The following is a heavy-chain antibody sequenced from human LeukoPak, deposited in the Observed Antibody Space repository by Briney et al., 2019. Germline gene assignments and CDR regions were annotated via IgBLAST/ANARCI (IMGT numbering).Heavy chain of an antibody. CDR2: ISYDGSNK. CDR3: ARDSSGWHY. V-gene: IGHV3-30-3*01. CDR1: GFTFSSYA. Sequence: GRSLRLSCAASGFTFSSYAMHWVRQAPGKGLEWVAVISYDGSNKYYADSVKGRFTISRDNSKNMLYLQMNSLRAEDTAVYYCARDSSGWHYWGQGTLVTVSS. D-gene: IGHD6-19*01. J-gene: IGHJ4*02.